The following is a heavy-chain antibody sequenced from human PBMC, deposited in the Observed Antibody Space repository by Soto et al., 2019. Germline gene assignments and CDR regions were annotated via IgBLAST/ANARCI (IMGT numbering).Heavy chain of an antibody. CDR2: INPNTGDT. J-gene: IGHJ5*01. D-gene: IGHD1-26*01. V-gene: IGHV1-2*02. CDR1: GYTFTDYY. CDR3: VREDSSGTYSVQNWFDS. Sequence: ASVKVSCKVSGYTFTDYYLHWVRQAPGQGLEWMGCINPNTGDTRFPQKFQGRVTLTRDTSISTGYMELNSLRSDDTALYYCVREDSSGTYSVQNWFDSWGQGALVTVPS.